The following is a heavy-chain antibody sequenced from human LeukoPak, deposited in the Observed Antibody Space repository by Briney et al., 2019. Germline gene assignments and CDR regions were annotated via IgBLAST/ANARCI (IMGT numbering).Heavy chain of an antibody. Sequence: PSVTLSLTCAVYGGSFSGYYWSWIRQPPGKGLEWIGEINHSGSTNYNPSLKSRVTISVDTSKNQFSLKLSSVTAADTAVYYCARGGDWLSPSNAFDIWGQGTMVTVSS. CDR2: INHSGST. CDR3: ARGGDWLSPSNAFDI. CDR1: GGSFSGYY. J-gene: IGHJ3*02. D-gene: IGHD3-9*01. V-gene: IGHV4-34*01.